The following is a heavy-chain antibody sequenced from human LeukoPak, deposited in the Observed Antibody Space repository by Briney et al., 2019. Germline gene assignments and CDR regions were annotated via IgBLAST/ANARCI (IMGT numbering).Heavy chain of an antibody. V-gene: IGHV3-33*01. D-gene: IGHD3-9*01. CDR3: ARDRYYDILTGYYGAFDI. CDR2: IWYDGSNK. Sequence: PGGSLRLSCAASGFTFSSYGMPWVRQAPGKGLEWVAVIWYDGSNKYYADSVKGRFTISRDNSKNTLYLQMNSLRAEDTAVYYCARDRYYDILTGYYGAFDIWGQGTMVTVSS. CDR1: GFTFSSYG. J-gene: IGHJ3*02.